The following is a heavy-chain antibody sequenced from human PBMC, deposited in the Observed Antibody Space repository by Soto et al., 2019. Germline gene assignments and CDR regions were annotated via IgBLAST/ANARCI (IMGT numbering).Heavy chain of an antibody. V-gene: IGHV1-69*06. CDR3: ARGRSPSYYYYGMDV. CDR1: GGTFSSYA. CDR2: VIPIFGTA. Sequence: QVQLVQSGAEVKKPGSSVKVSCKASGGTFSSYAISWVRQAPGQGLEWMGGVIPIFGTANYAQKVQGRVTITADKSTSTDYMELSSLRPEDTAVYYCARGRSPSYYYYGMDVWGQGTTVTVSS. J-gene: IGHJ6*02.